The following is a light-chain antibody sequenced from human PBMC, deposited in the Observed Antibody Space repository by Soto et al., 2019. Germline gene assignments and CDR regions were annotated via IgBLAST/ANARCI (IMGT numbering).Light chain of an antibody. V-gene: IGKV1-5*01. CDR2: AAS. Sequence: DIQMTQSPSTLSASVGDRVTITCRASQSISSWLAWYQQKPGKAPKLLIYAASSLESGVPSRFSGSGSGTEVTLTISSLQPDDFATYYCQQYNSYSPVTFGQGTKLEIK. J-gene: IGKJ2*01. CDR1: QSISSW. CDR3: QQYNSYSPVT.